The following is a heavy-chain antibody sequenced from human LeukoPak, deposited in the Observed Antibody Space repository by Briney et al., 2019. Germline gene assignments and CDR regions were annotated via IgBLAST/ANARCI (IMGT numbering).Heavy chain of an antibody. J-gene: IGHJ4*02. CDR1: GGSISSSSYY. V-gene: IGHV4-39*02. CDR3: ARDHTAMAIDY. Sequence: PSETLSLTCTVSGGSISSSSYYWGWIRQPPGKGLEWIGSIYYSGSTYYNPSLKSRVTISVDTSKNQFSLKLSSVTAADTAVYYCARDHTAMAIDYWGQGTLVTVSS. D-gene: IGHD5-18*01. CDR2: IYYSGST.